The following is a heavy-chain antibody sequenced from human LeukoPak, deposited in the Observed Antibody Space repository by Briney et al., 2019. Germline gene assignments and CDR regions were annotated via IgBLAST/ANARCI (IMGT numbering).Heavy chain of an antibody. Sequence: GASVKVSCKASGYTFTNYHMNWVRQAPGQGLEWMGIINPSGGSTTNAQKLQGRVTMTTDTSTSTAYMELRSLRSDDTAVYYCATDYYDSSGYGNFDYWGQGTLVTVSS. CDR1: GYTFTNYH. J-gene: IGHJ4*02. CDR3: ATDYYDSSGYGNFDY. CDR2: INPSGGST. D-gene: IGHD3-22*01. V-gene: IGHV1-46*01.